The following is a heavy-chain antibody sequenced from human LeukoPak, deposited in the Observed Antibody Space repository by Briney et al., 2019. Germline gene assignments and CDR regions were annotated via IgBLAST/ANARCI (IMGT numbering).Heavy chain of an antibody. J-gene: IGHJ4*02. CDR1: GFTFSSYG. CDR2: ISGSGGST. Sequence: GGTLRLSCAASGFTFSSYGMSWVRQAPGKGLEWVSAISGSGGSTYYADSVKGRFTISRDNAKNSLYLQMNSLRAEDTAVYYCARDSGGNHYYDSSGYYCNYWGQGTLVTVSS. CDR3: ARDSGGNHYYDSSGYYCNY. D-gene: IGHD3-22*01. V-gene: IGHV3-23*01.